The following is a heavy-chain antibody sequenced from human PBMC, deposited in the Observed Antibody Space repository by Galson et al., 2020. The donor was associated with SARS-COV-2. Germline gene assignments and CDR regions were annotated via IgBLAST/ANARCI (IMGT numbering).Heavy chain of an antibody. V-gene: IGHV3-30*03. CDR1: GFTFSSYG. D-gene: IGHD2-15*01. CDR3: VTGWPTYYYGMDV. CDR2: ISYDGSNK. J-gene: IGHJ6*02. Sequence: GGSMRLSCAASGFTFSSYGMHWVRQAPGKGLEWVAVISYDGSNKYYADSVKGRFTISRDKSKNTLYLQMNSLRAEDTAVCYCVTGWPTYYYGMDVWGQGATVAVSS.